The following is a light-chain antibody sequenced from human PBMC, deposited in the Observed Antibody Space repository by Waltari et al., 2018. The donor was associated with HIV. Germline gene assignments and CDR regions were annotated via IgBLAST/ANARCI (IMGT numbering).Light chain of an antibody. Sequence: QSALTQPASVSGSPGQSITISCTGTSNDVGGYKYVSWYQQHPGKAPKLMIYQVTNRPSGVSNRFSGSKSGNMASLTISGLQAEDEADYYCSSFTISSTLDFGTGTKVTVL. CDR1: SNDVGGYKY. CDR3: SSFTISSTLD. J-gene: IGLJ1*01. V-gene: IGLV2-14*01. CDR2: QVT.